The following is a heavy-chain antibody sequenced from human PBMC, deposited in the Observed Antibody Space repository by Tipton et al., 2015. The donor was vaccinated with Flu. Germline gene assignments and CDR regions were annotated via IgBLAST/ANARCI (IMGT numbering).Heavy chain of an antibody. CDR3: ASRVCSSTSCWPAPYYGMDV. CDR2: IIPIFGTA. V-gene: IGHV1-69*01. CDR1: GGTFSSYA. Sequence: QLVQSGAEVKKPGSSVKVSCKASGGTFSSYAISWVRQAPGQGLEWMGGIIPIFGTANYAQKFQGRVTITADESTSTAYMELSSLRSEDTAVYYCASRVCSSTSCWPAPYYGMDVWGQGTTVTVSS. D-gene: IGHD2-2*01. J-gene: IGHJ6*02.